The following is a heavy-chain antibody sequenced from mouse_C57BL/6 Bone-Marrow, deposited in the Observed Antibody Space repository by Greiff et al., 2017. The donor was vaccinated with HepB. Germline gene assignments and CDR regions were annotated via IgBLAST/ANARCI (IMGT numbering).Heavy chain of an antibody. CDR1: GYTFTSYW. Sequence: QVHVKQSGAELVKPGASVKLSCKASGYTFTSYWMHWVKQRPGQGLEWIGMIHPNSGSTNYNAKFKSKATLTVDKSSSTAYMQLRSLTSEDSAVYYCARPRRLRLLYYFDYWGQGTTLTVSS. CDR2: IHPNSGST. D-gene: IGHD3-2*02. V-gene: IGHV1-64*01. J-gene: IGHJ2*01. CDR3: ARPRRLRLLYYFDY.